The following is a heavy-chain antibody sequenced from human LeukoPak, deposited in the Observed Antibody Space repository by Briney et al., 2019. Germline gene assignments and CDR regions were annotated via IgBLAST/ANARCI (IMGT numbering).Heavy chain of an antibody. CDR3: AKGPQLYSGYHPDY. J-gene: IGHJ4*02. Sequence: GGSLRISCVTSGFSFSSEAMTWVRQAPGEGLEWVSTITGSDDTTYYADSVKGRFTISRDYSKSTVHLQMNSLRAEDTAIYYCAKGPQLYSGYHPDYWGQGTLVTVSS. V-gene: IGHV3-23*01. CDR1: GFSFSSEA. D-gene: IGHD3-22*01. CDR2: ITGSDDTT.